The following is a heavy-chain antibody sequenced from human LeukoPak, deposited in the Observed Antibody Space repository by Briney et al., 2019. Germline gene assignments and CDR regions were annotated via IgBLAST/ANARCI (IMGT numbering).Heavy chain of an antibody. CDR1: GGSFSGYY. CDR2: INHSGST. D-gene: IGHD4-11*01. Sequence: PSETLSLTCAAYGGSFSGYYWSWIRQPPGKGLEWIGEINHSGSTNYNPSLKSRVTISVDTSKNQFSLKLSSVTAADTAVYYCASRTDMTTLTTSENWFDHWGQGTLVTVSS. CDR3: ASRTDMTTLTTSENWFDH. J-gene: IGHJ5*02. V-gene: IGHV4-34*01.